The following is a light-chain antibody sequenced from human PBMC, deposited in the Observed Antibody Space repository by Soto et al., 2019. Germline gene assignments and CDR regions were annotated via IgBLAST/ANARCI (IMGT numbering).Light chain of an antibody. CDR2: WAS. CDR1: QSVLYSSNNNNY. J-gene: IGKJ2*01. V-gene: IGKV4-1*01. CDR3: QQFYSTPYT. Sequence: DIVMTQSPDSLAVSLGERATINCKSSQSVLYSSNNNNYLAWYQHKPGQPPKLFIYWASTRKSGVPDRFSGSGSGTDFTLTISSLQAEDVAVYYCQQFYSTPYTFGQGTKLEIK.